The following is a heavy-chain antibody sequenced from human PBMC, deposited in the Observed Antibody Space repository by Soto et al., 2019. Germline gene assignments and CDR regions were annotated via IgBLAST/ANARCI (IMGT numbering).Heavy chain of an antibody. D-gene: IGHD3-3*02. Sequence: SETLSLTCSVPGGAISSYYWSWVRQPAWKGLEWIGRVFSSGITNYNASLKSRVTMSIDTSKNEVSLTLRSVTAADTGVYYCASVAFSYAGMDVWGPGTTVTV. CDR1: GGAISSYY. CDR2: VFSSGIT. CDR3: ASVAFSYAGMDV. J-gene: IGHJ6*01. V-gene: IGHV4-4*07.